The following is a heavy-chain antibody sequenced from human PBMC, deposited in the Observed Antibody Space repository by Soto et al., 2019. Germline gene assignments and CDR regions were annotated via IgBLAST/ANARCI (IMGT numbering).Heavy chain of an antibody. D-gene: IGHD6-13*01. CDR3: PSGTVSTIAAPDA. CDR2: IYYTGGT. Sequence: PSETLSLTCNVSGVPIRGYYWNWIRQPPGKTLDWIGSIYYTGGTNYNPSLQSRVTIPVDTSKNQFSLKFNSLTAADTAVYYCPSGTVSTIAAPDAWGQGILVTV. J-gene: IGHJ5*02. V-gene: IGHV4-59*01. CDR1: GVPIRGYY.